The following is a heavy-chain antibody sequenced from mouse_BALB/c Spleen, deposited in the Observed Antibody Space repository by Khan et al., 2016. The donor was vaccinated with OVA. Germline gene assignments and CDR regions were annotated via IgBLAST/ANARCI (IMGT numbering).Heavy chain of an antibody. J-gene: IGHJ4*01. Sequence: QLEESGPGLVKPSQSLSLTCTVTGYSITSNYAWNWIRQFPGNKLEWMGYISYSGSTSYNPSLKSRISITRDTSKNQFFLQLNSVTTEDTATYYCARKNYYGYAFDYWGQGTSVTVSS. CDR3: ARKNYYGYAFDY. CDR2: ISYSGST. CDR1: GYSITSNYA. D-gene: IGHD1-1*01. V-gene: IGHV3-2*02.